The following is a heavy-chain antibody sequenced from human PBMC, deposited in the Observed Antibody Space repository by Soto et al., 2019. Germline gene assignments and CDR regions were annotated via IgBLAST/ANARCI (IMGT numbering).Heavy chain of an antibody. V-gene: IGHV1-8*01. CDR1: GYTFTSYD. J-gene: IGHJ6*02. Sequence: QVQLVQSGAEVKKPGASVKVSCKASGYTFTSYDINWVRQATGQGLEWMGWMNPNSGNTGYAQKFQGRVTMTRNTSRSTAYMELSSLRTEDTAVYYSARTYYDFWSGYYTGGYYYNGMDVWGQGTPVTVSS. CDR2: MNPNSGNT. D-gene: IGHD3-3*01. CDR3: ARTYYDFWSGYYTGGYYYNGMDV.